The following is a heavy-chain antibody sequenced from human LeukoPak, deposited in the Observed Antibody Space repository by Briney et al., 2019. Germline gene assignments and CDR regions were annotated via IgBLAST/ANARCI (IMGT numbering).Heavy chain of an antibody. CDR3: ARDLRGSPDR. CDR1: GFTFTTFW. Sequence: GGSLRLSCAPSGFTFTTFWMNWARHVPGKGLVWVSLLNPDGSPTPYADSVQGRYTISRDNAKNTVYLQMNSLRGEDTAVYYCARDLRGSPDRWGQGTLVTVSS. V-gene: IGHV3-74*01. J-gene: IGHJ5*02. CDR2: LNPDGSPT. D-gene: IGHD3-16*01.